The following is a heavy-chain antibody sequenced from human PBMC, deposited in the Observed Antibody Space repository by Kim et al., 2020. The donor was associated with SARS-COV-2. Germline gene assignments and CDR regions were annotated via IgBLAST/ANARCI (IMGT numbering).Heavy chain of an antibody. V-gene: IGHV3-30*18. D-gene: IGHD3-22*01. CDR3: AKDLVYYDSSGYYQGPLYYYGMDV. J-gene: IGHJ6*02. CDR1: GFTFSSYG. CDR2: ISYDGSNK. Sequence: GGSLRLSCAASGFTFSSYGMHWVRQAPGKGLEWVAVISYDGSNKYYADSVKGRFTISRDNSKNTLYLQMNSLRAEDTAVYYCAKDLVYYDSSGYYQGPLYYYGMDVWGQGTTVTVSS.